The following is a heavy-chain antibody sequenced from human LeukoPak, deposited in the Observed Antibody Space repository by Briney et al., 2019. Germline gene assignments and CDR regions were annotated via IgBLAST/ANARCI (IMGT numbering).Heavy chain of an antibody. CDR1: GGSLRDHY. D-gene: IGHD2-15*01. J-gene: IGHJ4*02. CDR2: ITDNGNT. V-gene: IGHV4-34*01. Sequence: KPSETLSLTWAVSGGSLRDHYWSWIRQVPGKGLEWMGVITDNGNTNYNPSLEGRVTLSVDPSQNQFSLKMRSVTAAEASIYYCARPYCSRGSCYRDFDYWGQGTLVTVSS. CDR3: ARPYCSRGSCYRDFDY.